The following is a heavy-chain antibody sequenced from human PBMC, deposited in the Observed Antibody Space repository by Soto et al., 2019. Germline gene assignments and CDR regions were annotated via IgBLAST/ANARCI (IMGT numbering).Heavy chain of an antibody. CDR2: IYHSGNT. J-gene: IGHJ6*02. V-gene: IGHV4-38-2*01. Sequence: SETLSLTCAVSGYSISSGYYWGWIRQPPGKGLEWIGSIYHSGNTYYNPSLKSRVTISVDTSKNQFSLKLSSVTAADTAVYYCARVGGYGMDVWGQGTTVTVSS. CDR3: ARVGGYGMDV. D-gene: IGHD3-10*01. CDR1: GYSISSGYY.